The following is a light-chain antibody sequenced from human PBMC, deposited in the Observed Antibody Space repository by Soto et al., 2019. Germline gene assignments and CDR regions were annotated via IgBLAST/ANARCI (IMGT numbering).Light chain of an antibody. CDR2: DAS. V-gene: IGKV1-33*01. CDR3: QQYDNLPIT. J-gene: IGKJ5*01. Sequence: DIQMTQSPSSLSASVGDRVSITCQASQAISNYLNWYQQKPGKAPILLIYDASNLESGVPSRFSGSGSRTDFTFTISSLQPEDIATYYCQQYDNLPITFGQGTRLEIK. CDR1: QAISNY.